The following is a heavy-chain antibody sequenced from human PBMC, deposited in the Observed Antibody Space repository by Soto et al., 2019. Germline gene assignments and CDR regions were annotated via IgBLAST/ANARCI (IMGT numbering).Heavy chain of an antibody. J-gene: IGHJ4*02. D-gene: IGHD4-17*01. V-gene: IGHV4-30-2*01. CDR2: IYHGGST. CDR3: ARASTTVTTLDY. CDR1: GGSISSGGHS. Sequence: PSETLSLTCAVSGGSISSGGHSWSWIRQPPGKGLEWIGYIYHGGSTYYNPSLKSRVTISVDRSKNQFSLKLSSVTAADTAVYYCARASTTVTTLDYWGQGTLVTVSS.